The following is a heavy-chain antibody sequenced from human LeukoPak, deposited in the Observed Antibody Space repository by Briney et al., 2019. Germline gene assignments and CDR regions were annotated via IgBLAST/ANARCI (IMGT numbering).Heavy chain of an antibody. D-gene: IGHD3-16*01. Sequence: SETLSLTCTVSGGSISSYYWSWIRQPPGKGLEWIGYIYYSGSTNYNPSLKSRVTISVDTSKNQFSLKLSSVTAADTAVYYCARHSPLMGDANYFDYWGQGTLVTVSS. V-gene: IGHV4-59*08. CDR1: GGSISSYY. CDR2: IYYSGST. CDR3: ARHSPLMGDANYFDY. J-gene: IGHJ4*02.